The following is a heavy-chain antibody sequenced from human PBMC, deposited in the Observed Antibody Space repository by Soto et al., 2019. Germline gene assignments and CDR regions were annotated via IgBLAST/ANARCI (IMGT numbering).Heavy chain of an antibody. D-gene: IGHD3-10*01. Sequence: EVQLVEPGGGLVQPGGSRKPSCLPSGSPYASYWRNWVRQAQGKGLEWVAHIKQDGSEEYYVDSVKGRFTISRDNAKNSLYLYMNSLRAEDTAVYYCARELGSGENSYWGRGTLVTVSS. J-gene: IGHJ4*02. CDR3: ARELGSGENSY. CDR1: GSPYASYW. V-gene: IGHV3-7*01. CDR2: IKQDGSEE.